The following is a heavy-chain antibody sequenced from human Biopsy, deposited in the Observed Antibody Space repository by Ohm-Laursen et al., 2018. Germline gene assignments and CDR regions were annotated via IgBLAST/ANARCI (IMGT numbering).Heavy chain of an antibody. J-gene: IGHJ4*02. CDR2: VFDRGTT. CDR1: GDSITRSY. D-gene: IGHD3-10*01. CDR3: VRGGSGSFPFDY. Sequence: SDTLSLTCTLSGDSITRSYWGWIRQSPGKGLEWIGHVFDRGTTNYSPSLNNRVTMSVDTSKNQFSLRLTSVTAADTAVYYCVRGGSGSFPFDYWGPGTLVTVSS. V-gene: IGHV4-59*07.